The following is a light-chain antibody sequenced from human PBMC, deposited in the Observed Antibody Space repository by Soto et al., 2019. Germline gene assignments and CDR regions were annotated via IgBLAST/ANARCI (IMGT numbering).Light chain of an antibody. CDR2: EVR. Sequence: QSALTQPASVSGSPGQSITISCTGTSSDIGGYNYVSWYLQHPGRAPKLMIYEVRNRPSGVSYRFSGSKSGNTASLTISGLQADDEADYYCSSYTSSNTHVVFGGGTKVTVL. CDR3: SSYTSSNTHVV. V-gene: IGLV2-14*01. J-gene: IGLJ2*01. CDR1: SSDIGGYNY.